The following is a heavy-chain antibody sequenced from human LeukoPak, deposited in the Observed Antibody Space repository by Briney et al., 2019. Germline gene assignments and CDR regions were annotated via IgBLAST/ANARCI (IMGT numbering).Heavy chain of an antibody. J-gene: IGHJ5*02. V-gene: IGHV4-39*07. D-gene: IGHD3-22*01. CDR1: GGSISSTSYY. CDR2: IYYSGNT. Sequence: SETLSLTCTVSGGSISSTSYYWGWIRQPPGKGLEWIGSIYYSGNTYYNPSLKSRVTISVDTSKNQFSLKLSSVTAADTAVYYCAREGWYYYDSSGYYQTTYNWFDPWGQGTLVTVSS. CDR3: AREGWYYYDSSGYYQTTYNWFDP.